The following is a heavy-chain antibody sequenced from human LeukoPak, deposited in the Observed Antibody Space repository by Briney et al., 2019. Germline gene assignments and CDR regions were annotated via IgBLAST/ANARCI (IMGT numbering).Heavy chain of an antibody. CDR3: ARQQYTYYDFWSGYPPRGWFDP. CDR2: SYPGDSDT. D-gene: IGHD3-3*01. V-gene: IGHV5-51*01. Sequence: GESLKISCKGSGYSFTSYWIGWVRQMPGKGLEWMGISYPGDSDTRYSPSFQGQVTISADKSISTAYLQWSSLKASDTAMYYCARQQYTYYDFWSGYPPRGWFDPWGQGTLVTVSS. J-gene: IGHJ5*02. CDR1: GYSFTSYW.